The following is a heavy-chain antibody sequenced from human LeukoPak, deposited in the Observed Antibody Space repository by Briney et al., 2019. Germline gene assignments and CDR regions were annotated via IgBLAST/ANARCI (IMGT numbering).Heavy chain of an antibody. CDR3: ARDLDSWSGFFDH. Sequence: GGSLRLSCAASGFRFSSYWMSWVRQATGKGLEWVANTKQDGSEKYYVDSVKGRFTISRDNAKNSLHLQMNSLRAEDTAVYYCARDLDSWSGFFDHWGQGTLVTVSS. J-gene: IGHJ4*02. CDR2: TKQDGSEK. CDR1: GFRFSSYW. V-gene: IGHV3-7*05. D-gene: IGHD3-3*01.